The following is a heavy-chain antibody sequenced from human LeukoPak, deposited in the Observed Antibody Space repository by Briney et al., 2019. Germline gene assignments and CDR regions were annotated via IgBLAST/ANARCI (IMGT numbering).Heavy chain of an antibody. CDR2: ISGSGGST. D-gene: IGHD3-22*01. V-gene: IGHV3-23*01. Sequence: ETLSLTCAVYGVSFSGYYWSWVRQAPGKGLEWVSAISGSGGSTYYADSVKGRFTISRDNSKNTLYLQMNSLRAEDTAVYYCAKLLYYYDSSQPYWGQGTLVTVSS. J-gene: IGHJ4*02. CDR3: AKLLYYYDSSQPY. CDR1: GVSFSGYY.